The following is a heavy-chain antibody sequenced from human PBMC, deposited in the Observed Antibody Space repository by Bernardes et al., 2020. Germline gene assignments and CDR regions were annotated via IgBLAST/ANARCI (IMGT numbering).Heavy chain of an antibody. CDR3: AKVRGVVVVPAAFSD. J-gene: IGHJ4*02. CDR2: ISGSGGST. CDR1: GFTFSSYA. Sequence: GSLRLSCAASGFTFSSYAMSWVRQAPGKGLEWVSAISGSGGSTYYADSVKGRFTISRDNSKNTLYLQMNSLRAEDTAVYYCAKVRGVVVVPAAFSDWGQGTLVTVSS. D-gene: IGHD2-2*01. V-gene: IGHV3-23*01.